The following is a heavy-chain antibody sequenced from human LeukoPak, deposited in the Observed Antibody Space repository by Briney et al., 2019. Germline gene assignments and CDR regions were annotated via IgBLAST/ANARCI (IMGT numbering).Heavy chain of an antibody. V-gene: IGHV3-23*01. J-gene: IGHJ4*02. CDR2: ISGSGYTT. D-gene: IGHD6-19*01. Sequence: PGGSLRLSCAASGLTFTTYAMTWVRQAPGKGLEWVSVISGSGYTTFYADSVKGRFTISRDNSKNTLYLQMNSLRAEDTALYYCAKGAASGWTSGYFDCWGQGTLVTVSS. CDR1: GLTFTTYA. CDR3: AKGAASGWTSGYFDC.